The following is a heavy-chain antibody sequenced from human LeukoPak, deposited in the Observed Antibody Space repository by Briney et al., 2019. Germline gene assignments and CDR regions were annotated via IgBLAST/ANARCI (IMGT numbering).Heavy chain of an antibody. Sequence: SETLSPTSSVSGGSISSYYWSWIRQPAGKGLEWIGRIYTSGSTNYNPSLRSRVTISVDTSKNQFSLKLSSVTAADTAVYYCARDGVIAAAANRRFDPWGQGTLVTVSS. CDR3: ARDGVIAAAANRRFDP. V-gene: IGHV4-4*07. D-gene: IGHD6-13*01. CDR1: GGSISSYY. CDR2: IYTSGST. J-gene: IGHJ5*02.